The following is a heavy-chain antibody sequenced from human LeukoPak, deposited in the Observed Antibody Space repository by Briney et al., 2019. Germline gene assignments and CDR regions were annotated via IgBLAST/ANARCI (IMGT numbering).Heavy chain of an antibody. Sequence: GGSLRLSCAASGFTFSSYAMSWVRQAPGKGLEWVSAISGSGGSTYYADSVEGRFTISRDNSKNTLYLQMNSLRAEDTAVYYCAKIPGYSSGWYDWKPGYFDYWGQGTLVTVSS. V-gene: IGHV3-23*01. CDR2: ISGSGGST. D-gene: IGHD6-19*01. CDR3: AKIPGYSSGWYDWKPGYFDY. J-gene: IGHJ4*02. CDR1: GFTFSSYA.